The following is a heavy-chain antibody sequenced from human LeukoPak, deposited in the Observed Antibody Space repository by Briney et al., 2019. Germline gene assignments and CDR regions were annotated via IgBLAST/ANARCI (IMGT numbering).Heavy chain of an antibody. CDR2: ISYDGSNK. J-gene: IGHJ3*02. CDR1: GFTFSSYA. CDR3: ASTYCSSTSCYLDDAFDI. Sequence: GGSLRLSCAASGFTFSSYAMHWVRQAPGKGLEWVAVISYDGSNKYYADSVKGRFTISRDNSKNTLYLQMNSLRAEDTAVYYCASTYCSSTSCYLDDAFDIWGQGTMVTVPS. V-gene: IGHV3-30*04. D-gene: IGHD2-2*01.